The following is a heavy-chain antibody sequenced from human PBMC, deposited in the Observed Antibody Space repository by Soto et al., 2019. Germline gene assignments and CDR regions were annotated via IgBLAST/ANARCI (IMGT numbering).Heavy chain of an antibody. CDR3: AIVPAGYYFYGMDV. CDR2: MNPNSGNT. D-gene: IGHD1-1*01. Sequence: QVQLVQSGAEVKKPGASVKVSCKASGYTFTRYDINWVRQATGQGLEWMGWMNPNSGNTGYAQKFQGRFTMTRNTSISTADLELRSMRSEDTAVYYCAIVPAGYYFYGMDVWGQGTTVTVS. J-gene: IGHJ6*02. V-gene: IGHV1-8*01. CDR1: GYTFTRYD.